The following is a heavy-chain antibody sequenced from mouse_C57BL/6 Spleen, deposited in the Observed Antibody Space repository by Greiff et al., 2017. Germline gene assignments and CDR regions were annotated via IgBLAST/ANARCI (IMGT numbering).Heavy chain of an antibody. CDR3: ARGLSWSYYFDY. Sequence: QVQLKQPGAELVKPGASVKLSCKASGYTFTSYWMHWVKQRPGRGLEWIGWIDPNSGGTKYNEKFKSKDTLTVDKPSSTAYMQLSSLTSEDTAVYDCARGLSWSYYFDYWGQGTTLTVSS. J-gene: IGHJ2*01. CDR1: GYTFTSYW. CDR2: IDPNSGGT. D-gene: IGHD3-1*01. V-gene: IGHV1-72*01.